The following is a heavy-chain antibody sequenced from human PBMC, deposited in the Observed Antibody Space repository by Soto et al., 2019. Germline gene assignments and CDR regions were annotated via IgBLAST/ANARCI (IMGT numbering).Heavy chain of an antibody. CDR2: IDPSDSYT. CDR3: TLYCSSTSCYSGMDV. D-gene: IGHD2-2*01. CDR1: GYGFTSYW. J-gene: IGHJ6*02. V-gene: IGHV5-10-1*01. Sequence: GESLKISCKGSGYGFTSYWISWVRQMPGKGLEWMGRIDPSDSYTNYSPSFQGHVTISADKSISTAYLQWSSLKASDTAMYYCTLYCSSTSCYSGMDVWGQGTTVTVSS.